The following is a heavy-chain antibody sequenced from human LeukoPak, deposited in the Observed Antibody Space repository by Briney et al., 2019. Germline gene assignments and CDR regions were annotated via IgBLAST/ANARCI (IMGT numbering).Heavy chain of an antibody. CDR2: IYYSGST. Sequence: PSETLSLTCTVSGGSISSYYWSWIRQPPGKGLEWIGYIYYSGSTNYNPSLKSRVTISVDTSKNQFSLKLSSVTAADTAVYYCARRGVVGGCSGGSCYDGYFDYWGQGTLVTVSS. CDR3: ARRGVVGGCSGGSCYDGYFDY. V-gene: IGHV4-59*08. J-gene: IGHJ4*02. D-gene: IGHD2-15*01. CDR1: GGSISSYY.